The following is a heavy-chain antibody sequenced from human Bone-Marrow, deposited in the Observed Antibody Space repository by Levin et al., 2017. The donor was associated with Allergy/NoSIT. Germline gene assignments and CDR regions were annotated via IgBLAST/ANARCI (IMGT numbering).Heavy chain of an antibody. V-gene: IGHV2-5*02. CDR3: ARITRVYSKSLSNYYYYMDV. D-gene: IGHD4-11*01. Sequence: SGPTLVKPTQTLTLTCTFSGFSLSTSGVGVGWIRLPPGKALEWLTLIYWDDDKRYSPSLKSRLTVTKDTSSNQVVLTMTNMDPVDTATYFCARITRVYSKSLSNYYYYMDVWGTGTTATVSS. J-gene: IGHJ6*03. CDR1: GFSLSTSGVG. CDR2: IYWDDDK.